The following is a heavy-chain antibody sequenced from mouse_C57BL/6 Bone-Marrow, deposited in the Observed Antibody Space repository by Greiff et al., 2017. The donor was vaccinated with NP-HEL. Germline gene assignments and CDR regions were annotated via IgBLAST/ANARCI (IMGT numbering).Heavy chain of an antibody. CDR2: IDPKNGDT. V-gene: IGHV14-4*01. J-gene: IGHJ3*01. Sequence: VQLQQSGAELVRPGASVKLSCTASGFNIKDDYMHWVKQRPEQGLEWIGWIDPKNGDTEYASKFQGKATITADTSSNTAYLQLSSLTSEDTAVYYCTNWGFAYWGQGTLVTVSA. D-gene: IGHD4-1*01. CDR1: GFNIKDDY. CDR3: TNWGFAY.